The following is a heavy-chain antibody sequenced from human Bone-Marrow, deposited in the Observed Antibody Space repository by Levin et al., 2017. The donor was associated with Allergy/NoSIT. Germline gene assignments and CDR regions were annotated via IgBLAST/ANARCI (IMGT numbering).Heavy chain of an antibody. CDR2: IYSSGYT. V-gene: IGHV3-53*01. Sequence: GESLKISCAASGFIISNHYMSWIRQAPGKGLEWVAVIYSSGYTDYTDSVKGRFTISRDNSKNTVFLQMNSLRVDDTAVYYCLCDSDGPDYLGQGTLVTVSS. CDR3: LCDSDGPDY. D-gene: IGHD2-15*01. J-gene: IGHJ4*02. CDR1: GFIISNHY.